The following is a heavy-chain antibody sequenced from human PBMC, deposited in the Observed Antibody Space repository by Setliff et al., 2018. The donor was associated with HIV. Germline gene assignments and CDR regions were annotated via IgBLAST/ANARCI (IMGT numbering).Heavy chain of an antibody. CDR1: GYTFTSYG. CDR2: ISAYNRNV. V-gene: IGHV1-18*01. CDR3: ARGRLSWSPDF. J-gene: IGHJ4*02. Sequence: ASVKVSCKASGYTFTSYGVSWVRQAPGQGLEWMGWISAYNRNVNYSQKVQGRVTMTTDTSTSTAYMELKNLKSDDTAVYYCARGRLSWSPDFWGQGTLVTVSS.